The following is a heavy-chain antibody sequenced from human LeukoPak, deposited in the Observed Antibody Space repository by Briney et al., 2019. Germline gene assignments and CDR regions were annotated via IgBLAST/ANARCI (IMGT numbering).Heavy chain of an antibody. CDR2: ISSGSSTI. J-gene: IGHJ4*02. CDR1: GFTLSTYS. Sequence: GGSLRLSCAASGFTLSTYSMNWVRQAPGKGPEWLPYISSGSSTIYYADSVKGRFTISRDNAKNSLYLQMSSLRAEDTAVYYCARGRGNDYWGQGTLVTVSS. V-gene: IGHV3-48*04. CDR3: ARGRGNDY.